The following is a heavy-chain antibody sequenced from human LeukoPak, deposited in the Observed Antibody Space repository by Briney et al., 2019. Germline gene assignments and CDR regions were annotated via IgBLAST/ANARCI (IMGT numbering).Heavy chain of an antibody. J-gene: IGHJ4*02. V-gene: IGHV4-4*02. CDR2: INHSGST. Sequence: SETLSLTCAVSGGSISSSNWWSWVRQPPGKGLEWIGEINHSGSTNYNPSLKSRVTISVDTSKNQFSLKLSSVTAADTAVYYCAKERVSWYGGAFDYWGQGTLVTVSS. CDR3: AKERVSWYGGAFDY. CDR1: GGSISSSNW. D-gene: IGHD6-13*01.